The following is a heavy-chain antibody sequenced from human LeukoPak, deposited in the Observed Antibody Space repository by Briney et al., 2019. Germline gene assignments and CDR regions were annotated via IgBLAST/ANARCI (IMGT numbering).Heavy chain of an antibody. Sequence: SVKVSCKASGGTFSSYAIRWVRQAPGQGLEWMGGIIPIFGTATYAQKFQGRVTITADESTSTAYMELSSLRSEDTAVYYCARPLGYCSSTSCYRAGFDYWGQGTLVTVSS. V-gene: IGHV1-69*01. D-gene: IGHD2-2*02. CDR3: ARPLGYCSSTSCYRAGFDY. CDR1: GGTFSSYA. CDR2: IIPIFGTA. J-gene: IGHJ4*02.